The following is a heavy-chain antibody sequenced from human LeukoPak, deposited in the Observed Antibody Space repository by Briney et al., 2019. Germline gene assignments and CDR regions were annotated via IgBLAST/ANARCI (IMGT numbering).Heavy chain of an antibody. CDR1: GYTFTSYG. CDR3: AREEGITGTTRGWFDP. V-gene: IGHV1-18*01. J-gene: IGHJ5*02. CDR2: ISAYNGNT. D-gene: IGHD1-7*01. Sequence: GASVKVSCKASGYTFTSYGISWVRQAPGQGREWMGWISAYNGNTNYARKLQGRVTMTTDTSTSTAYMELRSLRSDDTAVYYCAREEGITGTTRGWFDPWGQGTLVTVSS.